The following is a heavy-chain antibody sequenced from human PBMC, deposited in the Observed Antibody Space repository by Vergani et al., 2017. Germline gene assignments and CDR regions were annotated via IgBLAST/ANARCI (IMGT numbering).Heavy chain of an antibody. CDR3: AKDLAYNWGYFDY. Sequence: QLQLQESGPGLVKPSETLSLTCTVSGGSISSSSYYWSWIRQHPGKGLEWIGYIYYSGSTYYNPSLKSRVTISVDTSKNQFSLKLSSVTAADTAVYYCAKDLAYNWGYFDYWGQGTLVTVSS. D-gene: IGHD1-1*01. J-gene: IGHJ4*02. CDR1: GGSISSSSYY. CDR2: IYYSGST. V-gene: IGHV4-31*03.